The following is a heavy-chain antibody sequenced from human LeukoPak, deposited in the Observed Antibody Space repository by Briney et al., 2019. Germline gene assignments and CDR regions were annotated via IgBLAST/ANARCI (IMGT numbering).Heavy chain of an antibody. CDR1: GGSISSSNYY. J-gene: IGHJ4*02. CDR2: IYYSGST. D-gene: IGHD6-19*01. Sequence: SETLSLTCTVSGGSISSSNYYWGWIRQPPGKGLEWIGTIYYSGSTYYNPSLKSRVTISVDTSKNQFSLKMRSVTAADTAVYYCARVRAVAGTPPDYWGQGTLVTVSS. V-gene: IGHV4-39*07. CDR3: ARVRAVAGTPPDY.